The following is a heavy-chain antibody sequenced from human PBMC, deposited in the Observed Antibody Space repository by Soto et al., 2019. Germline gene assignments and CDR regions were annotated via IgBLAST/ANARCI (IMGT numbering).Heavy chain of an antibody. CDR1: GGSICSSNC. V-gene: IGHV4-4*02. Sequence: SETLSLTCAVCGGSICSSNCCSWVRQPPGKGLEWIGEIYHSGSTNYNPSLKSRVTISVDKSKNQFSLKLSSVTAADTAVYYCARYLSTSGAGTVDYWFDLYGQAILVTVSS. CDR2: IYHSGST. D-gene: IGHD6-13*01. CDR3: ARYLSTSGAGTVDYWFDL. J-gene: IGHJ5*02.